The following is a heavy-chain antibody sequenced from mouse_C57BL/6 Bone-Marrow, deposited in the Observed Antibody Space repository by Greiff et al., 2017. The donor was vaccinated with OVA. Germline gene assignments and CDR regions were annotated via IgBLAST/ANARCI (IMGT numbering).Heavy chain of an antibody. CDR1: GFNIKDYY. CDR3: ARIGLLRYSWFAY. V-gene: IGHV14-2*01. Sequence: EVQLQQSGAELVKPGASVKLSCTASGFNIKDYYMHWVKQRTEQGLEWIGRIDPEDGATKYAPKFPGKATITADTSSNTAYLQLSSLTSEDTAVYYCARIGLLRYSWFAYWGQGTLVTVSA. D-gene: IGHD1-1*01. CDR2: IDPEDGAT. J-gene: IGHJ3*01.